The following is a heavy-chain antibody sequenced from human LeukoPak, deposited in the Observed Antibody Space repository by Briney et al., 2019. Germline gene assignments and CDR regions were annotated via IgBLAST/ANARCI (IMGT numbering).Heavy chain of an antibody. CDR3: ASYGLDFDFALDY. D-gene: IGHD3-3*01. Sequence: GGSLRLSCAASGFTFSSYWMHWVRQAPGKGLVWVSRINSDGSSTSYADSVKGRFTISRDNAKNTLYLQMNSLRAEDTAVYYCASYGLDFDFALDYWGQGALVTVSS. CDR1: GFTFSSYW. V-gene: IGHV3-74*01. J-gene: IGHJ4*02. CDR2: INSDGSST.